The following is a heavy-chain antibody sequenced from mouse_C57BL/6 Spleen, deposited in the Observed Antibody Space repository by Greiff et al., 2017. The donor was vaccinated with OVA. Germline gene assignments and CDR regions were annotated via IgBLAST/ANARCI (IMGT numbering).Heavy chain of an antibody. CDR2: IWSGGST. J-gene: IGHJ4*01. V-gene: IGHV2-2*01. Sequence: VQLQQSGPGLVQPSQRLSITCTVSGFSLTSYGVHWVRQSPGKGLEWLGVIWSGGSTDYNAAFISRLSISKDNSKSQVFFKMNSLQADDTAIYYCATYYYGSSYDAMDYWGQGTSVTVSS. CDR3: ATYYYGSSYDAMDY. CDR1: GFSLTSYG. D-gene: IGHD1-1*01.